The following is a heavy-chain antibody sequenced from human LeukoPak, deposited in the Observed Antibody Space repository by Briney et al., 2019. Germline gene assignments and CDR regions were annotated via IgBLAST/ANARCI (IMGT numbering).Heavy chain of an antibody. CDR2: TSWNSGSI. CDR3: AKDSLSSSWYNPRAFDI. J-gene: IGHJ3*02. Sequence: GGSLRLSCAASGFTFDDYAMHWVRQAPGKGLEWVSGTSWNSGSIGYADSVKGRFTISRDNAKNSLYLQMNSLRAEDTALYYCAKDSLSSSWYNPRAFDIWGQGTMVTVSS. D-gene: IGHD6-13*01. V-gene: IGHV3-9*01. CDR1: GFTFDDYA.